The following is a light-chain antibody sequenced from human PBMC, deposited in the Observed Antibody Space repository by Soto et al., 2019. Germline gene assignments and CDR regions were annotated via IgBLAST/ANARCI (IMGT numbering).Light chain of an antibody. Sequence: QSVLTQPPSASGTPGQRGTISCSGSSSNIGSNYVYWYQQLPGTAPKLLIYRNNQRPSGVPDRFSGSRSGTSASLAISGLRSEDEADYYCAAWDDSLSVWVFGGGTKLTVL. V-gene: IGLV1-47*01. J-gene: IGLJ3*02. CDR1: SSNIGSNY. CDR2: RNN. CDR3: AAWDDSLSVWV.